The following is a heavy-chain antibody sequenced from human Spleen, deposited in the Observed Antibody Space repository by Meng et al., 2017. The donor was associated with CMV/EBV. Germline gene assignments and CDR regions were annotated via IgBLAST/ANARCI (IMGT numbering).Heavy chain of an antibody. J-gene: IGHJ4*02. CDR2: ISAYNGNK. Sequence: KVACKASGYRFGRYGISWVRQAHEQGLEWMGWISAYNGNKNCAQNIQDRVTMTTDTSTNTAYMELRRLRSDDTAVYYCACGGHFGDYWGQGTLVTVSS. CDR1: GYRFGRYG. V-gene: IGHV1-18*01. D-gene: IGHD4-23*01. CDR3: ACGGHFGDY.